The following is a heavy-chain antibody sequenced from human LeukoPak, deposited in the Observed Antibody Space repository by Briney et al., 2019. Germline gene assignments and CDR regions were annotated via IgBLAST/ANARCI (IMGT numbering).Heavy chain of an antibody. V-gene: IGHV3-7*03. J-gene: IGHJ4*02. CDR1: GGSFSGYY. CDR3: ARVNPPFDY. Sequence: PSETLSLTCAVYGGSFSGYYWSWVRQAPGKGLEWVANIKQDGSEKYYVDSVKGRFTISRDNAKNSLYLQMNSLRAEDTAVYYCARVNPPFDYWGQGTLVTVSS. CDR2: IKQDGSEK.